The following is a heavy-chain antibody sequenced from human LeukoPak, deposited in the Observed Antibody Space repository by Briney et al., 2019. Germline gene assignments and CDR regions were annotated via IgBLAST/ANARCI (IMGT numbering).Heavy chain of an antibody. V-gene: IGHV3-9*01. Sequence: PGGSLRLSCAASGFTYDDYAMHWVRHAPGKGLEWVSGISWNSGSIGYADSVKGRFTISRDNAKNSLYLQMNSLRAEDTALYYCAKDEAAADSLLYYFDYWGQGTLVTVSS. J-gene: IGHJ4*02. CDR2: ISWNSGSI. CDR3: AKDEAAADSLLYYFDY. CDR1: GFTYDDYA. D-gene: IGHD6-13*01.